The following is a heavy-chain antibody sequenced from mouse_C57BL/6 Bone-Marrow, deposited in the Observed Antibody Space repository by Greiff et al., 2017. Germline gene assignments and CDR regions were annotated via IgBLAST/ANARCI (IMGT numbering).Heavy chain of an antibody. CDR3: TRDWVFDY. V-gene: IGHV1-69*01. CDR1: GYTFTSYW. CDR2: IDPSDSYT. J-gene: IGHJ2*01. Sequence: VQLQQPGAELVMPGASVKLSCKASGYTFTSYWMHWVKQRPGQGLEWIGEIDPSDSYTNYNQKFKGKSTLTVDKSSSTAYMQLSSLTSDDSAVYYCTRDWVFDYWGKGTTLTVSS. D-gene: IGHD4-1*01.